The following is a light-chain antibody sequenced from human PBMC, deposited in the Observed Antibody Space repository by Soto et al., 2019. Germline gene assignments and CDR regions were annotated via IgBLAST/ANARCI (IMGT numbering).Light chain of an antibody. CDR1: QDISTL. V-gene: IGKV1D-12*01. J-gene: IGKJ4*01. CDR3: QQADSFPLT. CDR2: GAS. Sequence: DIQMTQAPSSVSASIGDTVTITCRASQDISTLLAWYQQKPGKAPKLLIYGASTLESGVPSQFSGRGSGTDFTLTISSLQPEDCATYFCQQADSFPLTYGGRNKVEIK.